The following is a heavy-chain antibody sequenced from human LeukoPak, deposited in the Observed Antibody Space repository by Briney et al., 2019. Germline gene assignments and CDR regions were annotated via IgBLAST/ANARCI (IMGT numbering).Heavy chain of an antibody. Sequence: ASVKVSCKASGYTFTGYYMHWVRQAPGQGLEWMGWINPNSGGTNYAQTFQGRVTMTRHTSISTAYMELTSLRSDGTAVYYCARGDLVRGYYYMDVWGKGTTGTVSS. CDR2: INPNSGGT. CDR3: ARGDLVRGYYYMDV. CDR1: GYTFTGYY. V-gene: IGHV1-2*02. J-gene: IGHJ6*03. D-gene: IGHD6-6*01.